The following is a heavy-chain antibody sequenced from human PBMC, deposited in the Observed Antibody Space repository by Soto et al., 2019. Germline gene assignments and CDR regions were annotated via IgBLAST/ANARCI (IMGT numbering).Heavy chain of an antibody. CDR1: GFTFSSYG. CDR2: ISYDASNK. D-gene: IGHD6-19*01. J-gene: IGHJ2*01. V-gene: IGHV3-30*18. CDR3: AKTHGPGIAVAGTDWYFDL. Sequence: QVQLVESGGGVVQPGRSLRLSCAASGFTFSSYGIHWVRQAPGKGLEWVAFISYDASNKDYADSVKGRFTISRDNSRKTLYLQMNSLRAEDTAVYFCAKTHGPGIAVAGTDWYFDLWGRGTLVTVSS.